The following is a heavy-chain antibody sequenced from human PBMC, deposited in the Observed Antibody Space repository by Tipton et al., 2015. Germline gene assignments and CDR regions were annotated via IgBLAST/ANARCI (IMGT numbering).Heavy chain of an antibody. Sequence: GLVKPSETLSLRCTVSGGSIGSYKWSWIRQPPGKGLEWIGYVFYTGSTYYNPSLESRVTISVDTFENQFSLKLSSVTAADTAVYYCARGSFDIWGQGTLVTVSS. CDR1: GGSIGSYK. J-gene: IGHJ3*02. V-gene: IGHV4-59*01. CDR3: ARGSFDI. CDR2: VFYTGST.